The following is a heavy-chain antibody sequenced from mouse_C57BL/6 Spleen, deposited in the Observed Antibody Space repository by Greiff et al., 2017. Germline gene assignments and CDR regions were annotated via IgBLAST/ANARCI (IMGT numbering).Heavy chain of an antibody. V-gene: IGHV5-4*01. J-gene: IGHJ3*01. D-gene: IGHD1-1*01. Sequence: EVNVVESGGGLVKPGGSLKLSCAASGFTFSSYAMSWVRQTPEKRLEWVATISDGGSYTYYPDNVKGRFTISRDNAKNNLYLQMSHLKSEDTAMYYCARDGDYGSSFAYWGQGTLVTVSA. CDR3: ARDGDYGSSFAY. CDR1: GFTFSSYA. CDR2: ISDGGSYT.